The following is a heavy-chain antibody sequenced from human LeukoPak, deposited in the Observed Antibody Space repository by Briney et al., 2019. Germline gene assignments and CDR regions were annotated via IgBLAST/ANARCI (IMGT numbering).Heavy chain of an antibody. CDR1: GFTLSSYA. V-gene: IGHV3-23*01. J-gene: IGHJ4*02. CDR3: ERVREIYSSSWPYDC. Sequence: GGSLRLSCAASGFTLSSYAISWVRQAPGKGLEWVSAISGSGGSTYYADSVKGRFTISRDNSNNTLYLQMSSLRTEDTAVYYCERVREIYSSSWPYDCWGQGTLVTVSS. D-gene: IGHD6-13*01. CDR2: ISGSGGST.